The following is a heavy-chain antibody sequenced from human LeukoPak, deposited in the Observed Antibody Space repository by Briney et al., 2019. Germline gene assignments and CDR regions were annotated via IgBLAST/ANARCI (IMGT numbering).Heavy chain of an antibody. Sequence: PSETLSLTCTVSGGSISSYYWSWIRQPPGKGLEWIGYIYSSGSTNYNPSLKSRLTISVETSKNQFSLKLSSVTAADTAVYYCARGQQQLKTTYYYYCMGVWGKGTTVTISS. J-gene: IGHJ6*03. V-gene: IGHV4-59*12. CDR1: GGSISSYY. D-gene: IGHD6-13*01. CDR2: IYSSGST. CDR3: ARGQQQLKTTYYYYCMGV.